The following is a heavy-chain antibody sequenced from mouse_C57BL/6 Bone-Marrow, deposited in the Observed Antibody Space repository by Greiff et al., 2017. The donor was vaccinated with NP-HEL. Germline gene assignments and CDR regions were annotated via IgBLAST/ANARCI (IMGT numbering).Heavy chain of an antibody. CDR2: IYPGSGST. Sequence: QVQLQQPGAELVKPGASVKMSCKASGYTFTSYWITWVKQRPGQGLEWIGDIYPGSGSTNYNEKFKSKATLTVDTSSSTAYMQLSSLTSEASAVYYCSAVRLRRDCGVPNAMDYWGQGTSVTVSS. CDR1: GYTFTSYW. V-gene: IGHV1-55*01. J-gene: IGHJ4*01. CDR3: SAVRLRRDCGVPNAMDY. D-gene: IGHD2-2*01.